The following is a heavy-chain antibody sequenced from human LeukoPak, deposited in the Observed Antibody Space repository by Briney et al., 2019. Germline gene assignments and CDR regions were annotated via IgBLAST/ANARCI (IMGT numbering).Heavy chain of an antibody. CDR3: AIQLELQTSDAFDI. Sequence: GASVKVSCKASGYTFTSYDINWVRQATGQGLEWMGWMNPNSGNTGYAQKFQGRVTITRNTSISTAYMELSSLRSEDTAVYYCAIQLELQTSDAFDISGQGTMVTVSS. V-gene: IGHV1-8*03. D-gene: IGHD1-7*01. J-gene: IGHJ3*02. CDR1: GYTFTSYD. CDR2: MNPNSGNT.